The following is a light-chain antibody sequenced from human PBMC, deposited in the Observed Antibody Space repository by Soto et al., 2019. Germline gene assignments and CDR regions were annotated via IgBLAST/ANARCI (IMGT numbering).Light chain of an antibody. V-gene: IGKV1-8*01. J-gene: IGKJ4*01. CDR1: QGISTY. CDR3: QQYYSYPLT. CDR2: TAS. Sequence: AIRMTQSPSSLSASTGDRVTITCRASQGISTYLAWYQQKPGKAPKLLIYTASTLQSGVPSRFSGSGSETDYTLTISCLQFEDFATYYCQQYYSYPLTFGGGTKVEI.